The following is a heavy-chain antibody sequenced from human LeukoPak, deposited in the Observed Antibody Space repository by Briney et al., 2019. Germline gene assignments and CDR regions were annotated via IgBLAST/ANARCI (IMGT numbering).Heavy chain of an antibody. V-gene: IGHV3-48*01. D-gene: IGHD3-22*01. CDR2: ISGGGGTI. CDR3: ARNQEIDYYDSSGFYWGVEY. J-gene: IGHJ4*02. Sequence: PGGSLRLSCAASGFTFSAYSMNWVRKAPGKGLEWVSFISGGGGTIYYADSVKGRFTISRDNAKNSLHLQMDSLRVEDTAVYYCARNQEIDYYDSSGFYWGVEYWGQGTLVTVSS. CDR1: GFTFSAYS.